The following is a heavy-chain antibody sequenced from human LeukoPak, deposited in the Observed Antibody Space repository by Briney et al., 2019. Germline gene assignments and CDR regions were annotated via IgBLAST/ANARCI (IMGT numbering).Heavy chain of an antibody. J-gene: IGHJ4*02. V-gene: IGHV3-23*01. CDR2: ISGSGGST. CDR1: GFTFSSYA. Sequence: GGSLRLSCAASGFTFSSYAMSWVRQAPGKGLEWVSVISGSGGSTYYADSVKGRFTISRDNAKNSLYLQMNSLRVEDTALYYCARAVVVIISYFDYWGQGTLVSVSS. D-gene: IGHD3-22*01. CDR3: ARAVVVIISYFDY.